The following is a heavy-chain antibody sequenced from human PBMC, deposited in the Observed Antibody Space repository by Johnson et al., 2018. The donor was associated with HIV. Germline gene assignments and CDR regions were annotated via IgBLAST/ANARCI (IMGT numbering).Heavy chain of an antibody. V-gene: IGHV3-74*01. CDR2: INSDGSST. Sequence: EVQLVESGGGVVQPGRSLRLSCAASGFTFSSYWMHWVRQAPGKGLVWVSRINSDGSSTSYADSVKGRFTISRDNAKNSLYLQMNSLRPEDTGVYYCTRDWGEDGYTWGLGFDIWGPGTVVTVSS. D-gene: IGHD5-24*01. CDR3: TRDWGEDGYTWGLGFDI. J-gene: IGHJ3*02. CDR1: GFTFSSYW.